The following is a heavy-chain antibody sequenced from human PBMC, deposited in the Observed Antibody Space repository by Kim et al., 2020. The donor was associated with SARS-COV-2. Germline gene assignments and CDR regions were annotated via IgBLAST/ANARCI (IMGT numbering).Heavy chain of an antibody. Sequence: SETLSLTCTVSGGSISSYYWSWIRQPPGKGLEWIGYIYYSGSTNYNPSLKSRVTISVDTSKNQFSLKLSSVTAADTAVYYCARDAPNTVVTPDWYFDLWG. J-gene: IGHJ2*01. V-gene: IGHV4-59*01. CDR2: IYYSGST. CDR3: ARDAPNTVVTPDWYFDL. D-gene: IGHD2-21*02. CDR1: GGSISSYY.